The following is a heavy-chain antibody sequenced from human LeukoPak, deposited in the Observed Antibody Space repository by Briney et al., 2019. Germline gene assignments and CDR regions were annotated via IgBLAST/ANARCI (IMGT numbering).Heavy chain of an antibody. CDR1: GGSISSYD. J-gene: IGHJ4*02. D-gene: IGHD5-24*01. Sequence: PSETLSLTCTISGGSISSYDWSWIRQPPGKGLEWIGNIYYSGSTKYNPSLKSRVTISVDTSKNQFSLKLSSVTAADTAVYYCARGGDGYNWVDYWGQGTLVTVSS. V-gene: IGHV4-59*08. CDR2: IYYSGST. CDR3: ARGGDGYNWVDY.